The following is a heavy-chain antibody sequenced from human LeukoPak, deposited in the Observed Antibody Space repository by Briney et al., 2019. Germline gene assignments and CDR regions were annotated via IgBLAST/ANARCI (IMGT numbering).Heavy chain of an antibody. CDR2: ISSSGSTI. CDR3: AELGITMIGGV. J-gene: IGHJ6*04. CDR1: EFTYSSYE. Sequence: GGSLRLSCAASEFTYSSYEMNWVRQAPGKGLEWVSYISSSGSTIYYADSVKGRFTISRDNAKNSLYLQMNSLRAEDTAVYYCAELGITMIGGVWGKGTTVTISS. V-gene: IGHV3-48*03. D-gene: IGHD3-10*02.